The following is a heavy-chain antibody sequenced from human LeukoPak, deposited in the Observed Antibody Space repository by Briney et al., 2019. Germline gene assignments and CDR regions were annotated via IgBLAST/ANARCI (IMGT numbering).Heavy chain of an antibody. CDR3: SRVSDAYDYFFDY. CDR2: VSRRSSFI. J-gene: IGHJ4*02. Sequence: GGSLRLSCAASGFAFSSYSMNWVRQAPGKGLEWVSSVSRRSSFIFYADSVQGRFTVSRDDAKDSLFLQMNSLRAEDTAVYYCSRVSDAYDYFFDYWGQGTLVTVSS. CDR1: GFAFSSYS. D-gene: IGHD5-12*01. V-gene: IGHV3-21*01.